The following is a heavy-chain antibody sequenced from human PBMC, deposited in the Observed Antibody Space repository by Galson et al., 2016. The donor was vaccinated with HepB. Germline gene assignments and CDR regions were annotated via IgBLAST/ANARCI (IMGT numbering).Heavy chain of an antibody. V-gene: IGHV3-33*01. CDR2: TWYDEINK. CDR1: GFTFSIYG. Sequence: SLRLSCAASGFTFSIYGMHWVRQAPGKGLEWVAVTWYDEINKYYADSVKGRFTISRDYSKNTLCLQMNSLRVDDTAVYYCARASQPYCSGTSCYAGYYHYYGMDVWGQGTTVTVSS. J-gene: IGHJ6*02. D-gene: IGHD2-2*01. CDR3: ARASQPYCSGTSCYAGYYHYYGMDV.